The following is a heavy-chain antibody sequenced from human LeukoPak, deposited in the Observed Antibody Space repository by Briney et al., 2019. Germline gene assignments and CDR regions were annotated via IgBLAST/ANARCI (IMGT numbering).Heavy chain of an antibody. V-gene: IGHV3-30*02. D-gene: IGHD2-15*01. CDR1: GFTFSSYG. Sequence: PGGSLRLSCAASGFTFSSYGMHWVRQAPGKGLEWVAFIRYDGSNKYYADSVKGRFTISRDNSKNTLYLQMSSLRAEDTAVYYCARDLDCSGGSCYSDAFDIWGQGTMVTVSS. CDR2: IRYDGSNK. CDR3: ARDLDCSGGSCYSDAFDI. J-gene: IGHJ3*02.